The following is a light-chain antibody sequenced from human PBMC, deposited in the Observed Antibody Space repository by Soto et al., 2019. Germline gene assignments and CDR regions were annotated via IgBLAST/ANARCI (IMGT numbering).Light chain of an antibody. Sequence: EIVMTQPPATLSVSPGERATLSCRASQSVSSDLAWYQQKPGQAPRLLIYGASTRATGIPVRFSGSGSGTEFTLTISSLQSEDFAVYFCQQYNNWPLTFGGGTKVDIK. CDR3: QQYNNWPLT. CDR2: GAS. J-gene: IGKJ4*01. V-gene: IGKV3-15*01. CDR1: QSVSSD.